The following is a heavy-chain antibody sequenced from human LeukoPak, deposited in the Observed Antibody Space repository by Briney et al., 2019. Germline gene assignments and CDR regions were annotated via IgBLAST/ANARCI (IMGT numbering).Heavy chain of an antibody. CDR1: GGSISSYY. CDR3: ARRGDTYGYYFDY. V-gene: IGHV4-39*01. Sequence: PSETLSLTCTVSGGSISSYYWSWIRQPPGKGLEWIGSVYYSGGTYYNPSLKSRVTVSIDTSKNQFSLRLSSVTAADTAVYYCARRGDTYGYYFDYWGQGTLVTVSS. J-gene: IGHJ4*02. CDR2: VYYSGGT. D-gene: IGHD5-18*01.